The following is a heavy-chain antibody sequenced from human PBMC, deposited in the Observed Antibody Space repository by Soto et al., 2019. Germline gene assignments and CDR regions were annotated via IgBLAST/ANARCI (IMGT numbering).Heavy chain of an antibody. Sequence: VQLVESGGGLVQPGGSLRLSCAASGFTFSSYWMHWVRQAPGKGLVWVSRIKTDGSSTNYADSVKGRFTISRDNAKNMLYLQMNSLSPEDRAVYYCTREKFDPWAREPWSPSPQ. J-gene: IGHJ5*02. CDR3: TREKFDP. CDR2: IKTDGSST. V-gene: IGHV3-74*01. CDR1: GFTFSSYW.